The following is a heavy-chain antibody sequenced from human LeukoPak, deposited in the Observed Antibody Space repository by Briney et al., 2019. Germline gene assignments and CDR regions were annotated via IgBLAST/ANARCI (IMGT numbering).Heavy chain of an antibody. V-gene: IGHV3-11*01. CDR3: ARDGDGYTETIDY. D-gene: IGHD5-24*01. CDR1: GFTFSDYY. J-gene: IGHJ4*02. CDR2: ISSSGSTI. Sequence: GGSLRLSCAASGFTFSDYYMSWIRQAPGKGLEWVSYISSSGSTIYYADSVKGRSTISRDNAKNSLYLQMNSLRAEDSAVYYCARDGDGYTETIDYWGQGTLVTVSS.